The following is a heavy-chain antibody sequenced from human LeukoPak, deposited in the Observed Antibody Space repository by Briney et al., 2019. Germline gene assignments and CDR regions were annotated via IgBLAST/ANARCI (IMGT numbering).Heavy chain of an antibody. J-gene: IGHJ3*02. CDR1: GYTFTGYY. V-gene: IGHV1-8*03. Sequence: GASVKVSCKASGYTFTGYYMHWVRQATGQGLEWMGWMNPNSGNTGYAQKFQGRVTITRNTSISTAYMELSSLRSEDTAVYYCATLIYYDSSGDAFDIWGQGTMVTVSS. CDR2: MNPNSGNT. D-gene: IGHD3-22*01. CDR3: ATLIYYDSSGDAFDI.